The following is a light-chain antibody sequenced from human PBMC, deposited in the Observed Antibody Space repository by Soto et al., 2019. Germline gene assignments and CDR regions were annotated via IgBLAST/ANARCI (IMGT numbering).Light chain of an antibody. CDR3: QQYGSSPYT. V-gene: IGKV3-20*01. J-gene: IGKJ5*01. CDR1: QSVSSTY. CDR2: AAS. Sequence: EIVITQSPDTLSLSPGERATLSCRASQSVSSTYLAWYQQKPGQAPRLLIYAASNRATGIPDRFSGSGSGTDFTLTISRLEPEDFAVYYCQQYGSSPYTFGQGTRLESK.